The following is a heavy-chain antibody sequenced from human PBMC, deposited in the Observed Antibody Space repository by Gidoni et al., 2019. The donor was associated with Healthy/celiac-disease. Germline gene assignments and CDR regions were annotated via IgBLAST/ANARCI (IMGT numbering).Heavy chain of an antibody. CDR2: ISYDGSNK. J-gene: IGHJ4*02. CDR1: GFTFSSYG. CDR3: AKDLGGDLGY. D-gene: IGHD4-17*01. V-gene: IGHV3-30*18. Sequence: QVQLVESGGGVVQPGRSLRLSCAASGFTFSSYGMHWVRQAPGKGLEWVAVISYDGSNKYYADSVKGRFTISRDNSKNTLYLQMNSLRAEDTAVYYCAKDLGGDLGYWGQGTLVTVSS.